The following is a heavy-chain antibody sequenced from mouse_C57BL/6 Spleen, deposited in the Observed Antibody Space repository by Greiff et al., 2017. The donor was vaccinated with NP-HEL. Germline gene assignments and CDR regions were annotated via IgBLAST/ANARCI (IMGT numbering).Heavy chain of an antibody. CDR1: GFNIKNTY. J-gene: IGHJ1*03. Sequence: VQLKQSVAELVRPGASVKLSCTASGFNIKNTYMHWVKQRPEQGLEWIGRIDPANGNTKYAPKFQGKATITADTSSNTAYLQLSSLTSDDTAIYYCAHYYGSSDWYFDVWGTGTTVTVSS. CDR3: AHYYGSSDWYFDV. CDR2: IDPANGNT. V-gene: IGHV14-3*01. D-gene: IGHD1-1*01.